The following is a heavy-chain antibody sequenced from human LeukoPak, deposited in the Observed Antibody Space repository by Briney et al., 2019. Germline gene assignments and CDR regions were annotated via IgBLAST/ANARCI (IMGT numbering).Heavy chain of an antibody. CDR3: ARQLGYCSDGSCYFDY. D-gene: IGHD2-15*01. J-gene: IGHJ4*02. Sequence: GGSLRLSCAASGFTFSNYAMSWVRQAPGRGLEWVSAISGSGGSTYYADSVKGQFTISRDNSKNTLHLQMNSLRAEDTAVYHCARQLGYCSDGSCYFDYWGQGTLVTVSS. CDR2: ISGSGGST. CDR1: GFTFSNYA. V-gene: IGHV3-23*01.